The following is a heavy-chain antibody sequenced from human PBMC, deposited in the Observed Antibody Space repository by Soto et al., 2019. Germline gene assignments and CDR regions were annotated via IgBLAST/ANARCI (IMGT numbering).Heavy chain of an antibody. Sequence: SETLSLTCTVSGGSISSSSYYWGWIRQPPGKGLEWIGSIYYSGSTYYNPSLKSRVTISVDTSKNQFSLKLSSVTAADTAVYYCACSYYDILTGYYNWGQGTLVTVSS. CDR3: ACSYYDILTGYYN. CDR1: GGSISSSSYY. J-gene: IGHJ4*02. V-gene: IGHV4-39*01. D-gene: IGHD3-9*01. CDR2: IYYSGST.